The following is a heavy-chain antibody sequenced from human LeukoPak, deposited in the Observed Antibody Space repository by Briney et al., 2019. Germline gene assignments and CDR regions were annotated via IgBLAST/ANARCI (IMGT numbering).Heavy chain of an antibody. D-gene: IGHD6-19*01. V-gene: IGHV3-21*01. J-gene: IGHJ4*02. CDR1: GFTFSSCS. Sequence: GGSLRLSCAASGFTFSSCSMNWVRQAPGKGLEWVSTISSNCSYRYYADSVKGRFTISRDNAKNSLYLQMNSLRAEDTAVYYCARAGAGGLGHFAYWGQGTLVTVSS. CDR3: ARAGAGGLGHFAY. CDR2: ISSNCSYR.